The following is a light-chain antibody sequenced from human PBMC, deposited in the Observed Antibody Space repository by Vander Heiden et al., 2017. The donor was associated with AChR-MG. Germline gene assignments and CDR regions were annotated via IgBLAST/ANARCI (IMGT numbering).Light chain of an antibody. V-gene: IGLV3-21*02. CDR2: DDS. J-gene: IGLJ2*01. CDR1: NIGTNS. CDR3: QVWDSSTDHVV. Sequence: SHVLTQPPSVSVAPGPTARITCGGNNIGTNSVHWYQQKPGQAPVLVVYDDSGRPSGIPERFSGSNSGNMATLTISRVEAGDEADYYCQVWDSSTDHVVFGGGTKLTVL.